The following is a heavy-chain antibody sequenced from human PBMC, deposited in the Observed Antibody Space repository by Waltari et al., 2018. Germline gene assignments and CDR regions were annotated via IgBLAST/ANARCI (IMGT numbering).Heavy chain of an antibody. CDR3: ARDLGAARPCDCYYYMDV. Sequence: QVQLVQSGAEVKKPGSSVKVSCKASGGTFSSYAISWVRQAPGQGLEWMGGIIPLFVTATYAQKVEGRVKIAADESTSTADMELSCLRSEDTGVYYCARDLGAARPCDCYYYMDVWGKGTRVTISS. D-gene: IGHD6-6*01. CDR2: IIPLFVTA. V-gene: IGHV1-69*12. J-gene: IGHJ6*03. CDR1: GGTFSSYA.